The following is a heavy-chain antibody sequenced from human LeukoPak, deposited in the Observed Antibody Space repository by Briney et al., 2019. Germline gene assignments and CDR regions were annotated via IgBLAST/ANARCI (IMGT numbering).Heavy chain of an antibody. J-gene: IGHJ5*02. Sequence: GGSLRLSCAASGFTFSSYWMHWVRQVPGPGLVWVSHIDGDGRITNYGDSVKGRFTISRDNAKNILYLQMNSLRAEDTAVYYCARDSPRTGPWGQGILVTVSS. V-gene: IGHV3-74*01. D-gene: IGHD1-1*01. CDR3: ARDSPRTGP. CDR2: IDGDGRIT. CDR1: GFTFSSYW.